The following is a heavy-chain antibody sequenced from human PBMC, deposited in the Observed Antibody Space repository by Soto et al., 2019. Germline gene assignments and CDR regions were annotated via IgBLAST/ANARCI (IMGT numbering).Heavy chain of an antibody. Sequence: QVQLVQSGAEVKKPGASVKVSCKASGYTFTSYDINWVRQATGQGLEWMGWMNPNSGNTGYAQKFQGRVTMTRNTSISTAYMELSSLRSEDTAVYYCARGRSIAAAGAPYYYYYYMDVWGKGTTVTVSS. CDR1: GYTFTSYD. CDR3: ARGRSIAAAGAPYYYYYYMDV. D-gene: IGHD6-13*01. J-gene: IGHJ6*03. CDR2: MNPNSGNT. V-gene: IGHV1-8*01.